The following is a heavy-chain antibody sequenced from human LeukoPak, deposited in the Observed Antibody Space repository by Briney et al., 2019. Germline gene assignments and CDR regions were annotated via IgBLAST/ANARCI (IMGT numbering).Heavy chain of an antibody. CDR3: ARRLRSIAVAGPQGYYYYTDV. CDR1: GYSFTSYW. V-gene: IGHV5-51*01. D-gene: IGHD6-19*01. J-gene: IGHJ6*03. CDR2: IYPGDSDT. Sequence: GESLKISCKGSGYSFTSYWIGWVRQMPGKGLEWMGIIYPGDSDTRYSPSFQGQVTISADKSISTAYLQWSSLKASDTAMYYCARRLRSIAVAGPQGYYYYTDVWGKGTTVNVSS.